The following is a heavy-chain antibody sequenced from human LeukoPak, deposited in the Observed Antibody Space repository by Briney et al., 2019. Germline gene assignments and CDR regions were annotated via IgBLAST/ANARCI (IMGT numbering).Heavy chain of an antibody. Sequence: SETLSLTCTVSGGSISSYYWSWIRQPPGKGLEWIGYIYYSGSTNYNPSLKSRVTISVDTSKNQFSLRLTSVTAADTAVYYCTRDKAGHTDYWGQGTLVTVSS. CDR1: GGSISSYY. V-gene: IGHV4-59*01. CDR2: IYYSGST. CDR3: TRDKAGHTDY. D-gene: IGHD6-19*01. J-gene: IGHJ4*02.